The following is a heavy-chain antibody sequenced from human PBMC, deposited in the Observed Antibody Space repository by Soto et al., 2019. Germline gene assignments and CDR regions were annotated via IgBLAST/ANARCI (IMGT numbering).Heavy chain of an antibody. Sequence: PGGSLRLSCAASGFTLSNYAMHWVRQAPGKGLEWVAVTSYDGSNKYYADSVKGRFTISTDNAINTLYLQMNSLRAEDTAVYYCARDRVYHGSGTTGWFDPWGQGTLVTVSS. CDR2: TSYDGSNK. CDR3: ARDRVYHGSGTTGWFDP. V-gene: IGHV3-30-3*01. J-gene: IGHJ5*02. D-gene: IGHD3-10*01. CDR1: GFTLSNYA.